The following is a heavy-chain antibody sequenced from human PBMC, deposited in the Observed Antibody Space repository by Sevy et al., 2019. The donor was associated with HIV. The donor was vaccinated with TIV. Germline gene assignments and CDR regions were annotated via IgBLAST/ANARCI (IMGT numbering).Heavy chain of an antibody. V-gene: IGHV3-21*01. J-gene: IGHJ3*02. D-gene: IGHD2-21*01. CDR1: GFTFSSYS. CDR3: AKGADWDAYDDALDI. Sequence: GGSLRLSCAASGFTFSSYSMNWVRQAPGKGLEWVSSISSSSYIYYADSVKGRFTISRDNAKNSLYLQMNSLRAEDTAVYYCAKGADWDAYDDALDIWGQGTMVTVSS. CDR2: ISSSSYI.